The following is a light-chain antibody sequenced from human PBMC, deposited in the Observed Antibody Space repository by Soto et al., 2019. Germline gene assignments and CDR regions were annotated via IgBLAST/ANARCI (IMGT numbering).Light chain of an antibody. CDR2: DAS. CDR3: QQYDYLPLGT. V-gene: IGKV1-33*01. CDR1: QDISNY. J-gene: IGKJ3*01. Sequence: DIQMTQSPSSLSASVEDRVTITCQASQDISNYLNWYQQKPGKAPKLLIYDASNLETGVPSRFSGSGSGTDFTFTISSLQPEDIATYYCQQYDYLPLGTFGPGTKVDIK.